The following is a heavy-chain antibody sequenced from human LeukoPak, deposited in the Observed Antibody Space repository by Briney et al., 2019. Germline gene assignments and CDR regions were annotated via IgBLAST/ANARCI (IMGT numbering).Heavy chain of an antibody. CDR1: GFTFRNYW. V-gene: IGHV3-7*03. J-gene: IGHJ4*02. CDR3: VRNLAVAGTCFDS. D-gene: IGHD6-19*01. Sequence: GGSLRLSCAASGFTFRNYWMSWVRQAPGTGLEWVANIKQDGSDRNYVTSVRGRFPISRDNAESSLYLQMNSLRAEDTAVYYCVRNLAVAGTCFDSWGQGALVTVSS. CDR2: IKQDGSDR.